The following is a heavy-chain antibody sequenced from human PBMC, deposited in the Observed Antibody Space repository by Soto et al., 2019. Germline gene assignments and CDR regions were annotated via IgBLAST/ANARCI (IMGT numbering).Heavy chain of an antibody. Sequence: DVHLLESGGGLVQPGGSLRLSCVVSGFSFNYAIIWVRQAPGKGQEWVAGITGGGNTEYAASVKGRFTISRDKSKNTVYLQMNSLRAEDTAMYYCAKDAIYNDGLWLVSDWGQGTLVTVS. V-gene: IGHV3-23*01. CDR1: GFSFNYA. CDR3: AKDAIYNDGLWLVSD. D-gene: IGHD2-21*01. CDR2: ITGGGNT. J-gene: IGHJ4*02.